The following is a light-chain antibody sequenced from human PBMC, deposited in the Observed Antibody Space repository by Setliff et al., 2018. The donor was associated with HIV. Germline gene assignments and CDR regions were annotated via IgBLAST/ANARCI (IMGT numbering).Light chain of an antibody. CDR3: SSFATTKTLFV. Sequence: QSVLTQTASVSGSPGQSITISCTGISTDVGAYNYVSWYQQHPGKAPKLLIYDVTSRPSGVSDRFSGSKSGDTASLTISGLQAEDEADYYCSSFATTKTLFVFGTGTKVTVL. CDR1: STDVGAYNY. CDR2: DVT. J-gene: IGLJ1*01. V-gene: IGLV2-14*03.